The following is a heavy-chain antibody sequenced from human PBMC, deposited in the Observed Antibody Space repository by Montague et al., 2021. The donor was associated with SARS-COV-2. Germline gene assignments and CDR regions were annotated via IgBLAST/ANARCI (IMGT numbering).Heavy chain of an antibody. D-gene: IGHD3-10*01. V-gene: IGHV4-59*01. J-gene: IGHJ4*02. CDR3: ARAKRGYYYGLGVSAHFDY. CDR1: GGSISSYY. Sequence: SETLSLTCTVSGGSISSYYWSWIRQPPGKGLEWIGYIYYSGSTNYNPSLKSRVTISVDTSKSQSSLKLSSVTAADTAVYYCARAKRGYYYGLGVSAHFDYWGQGTLVTVSS. CDR2: IYYSGST.